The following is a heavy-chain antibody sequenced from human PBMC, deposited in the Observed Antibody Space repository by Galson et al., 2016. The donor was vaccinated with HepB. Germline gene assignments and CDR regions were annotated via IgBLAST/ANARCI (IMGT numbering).Heavy chain of an antibody. CDR3: ARMLYCSGGSCYIFDS. D-gene: IGHD2-15*01. V-gene: IGHV4-4*02. Sequence: ETLSLTCTVSGGSISSSNWWSWVRQPPGKGLEWIGDVFHNGNTNYKSSLKSRVTISVDKSKNQFSLNLTSVTAADTAVYYCARMLYCSGGSCYIFDSWGQGTLVTVSS. CDR2: VFHNGNT. J-gene: IGHJ4*02. CDR1: GGSISSSNW.